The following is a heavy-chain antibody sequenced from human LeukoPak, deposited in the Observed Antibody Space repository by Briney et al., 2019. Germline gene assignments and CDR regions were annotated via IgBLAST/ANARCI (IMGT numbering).Heavy chain of an antibody. CDR3: ARDFPNAFDI. Sequence: ASVKVSCKASGYTFTSYAMNWVRQAPGQGLEWMGIINPSGGSTSYAQKFQGRVTMTRDMSTSTVYMELSSLRSEDTAVYYCARDFPNAFDIWGQGTMVTVSS. V-gene: IGHV1-46*01. CDR1: GYTFTSYA. CDR2: INPSGGST. J-gene: IGHJ3*02.